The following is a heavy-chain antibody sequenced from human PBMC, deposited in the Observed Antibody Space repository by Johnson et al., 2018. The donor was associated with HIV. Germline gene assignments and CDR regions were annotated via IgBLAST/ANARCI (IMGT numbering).Heavy chain of an antibody. CDR2: INWNGGST. CDR1: GFTFDDYG. Sequence: MQLVESGGGVVRPGGSLRLSCVATGFTFDDYGMTWVRQAPGKGLAWVSGINWNGGSTAYADSVKGRFTISRDNAKNSLYLQMNSLGVEDTALYYCARGWLGLDAFDIWGQGTMVTVSS. D-gene: IGHD6-19*01. V-gene: IGHV3-20*04. CDR3: ARGWLGLDAFDI. J-gene: IGHJ3*02.